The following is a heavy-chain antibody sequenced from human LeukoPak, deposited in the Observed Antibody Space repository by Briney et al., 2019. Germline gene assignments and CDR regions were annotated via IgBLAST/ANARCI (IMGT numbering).Heavy chain of an antibody. CDR2: INHSGST. CDR1: GGSFSGYY. J-gene: IGHJ6*03. Sequence: PSETLSLTCAVYGGSFSGYYWSWIRQPPGKGLEWIGEINHSGSTNYNPSLKSRVTISVDTSKNQFSLKLSSVTAADTAVYYCARDTTTVTPYYYYYYYMDVWGKGTTVTVSS. V-gene: IGHV4-34*01. D-gene: IGHD4-17*01. CDR3: ARDTTTVTPYYYYYYYMDV.